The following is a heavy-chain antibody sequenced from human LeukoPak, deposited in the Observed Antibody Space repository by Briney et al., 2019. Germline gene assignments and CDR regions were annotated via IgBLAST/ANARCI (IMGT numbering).Heavy chain of an antibody. Sequence: SETLSLTCTVSGGSISSYYWSWIRQPPGKGLEWIGYIYYSGSTNYNPSLKSRVAISVDTSKNQFSLKLSSVTAADTAVYYCARVWSVGYCSGGSCPGYFDYWGQGTLVTVSS. CDR2: IYYSGST. J-gene: IGHJ4*02. CDR1: GGSISSYY. CDR3: ARVWSVGYCSGGSCPGYFDY. D-gene: IGHD2-15*01. V-gene: IGHV4-59*01.